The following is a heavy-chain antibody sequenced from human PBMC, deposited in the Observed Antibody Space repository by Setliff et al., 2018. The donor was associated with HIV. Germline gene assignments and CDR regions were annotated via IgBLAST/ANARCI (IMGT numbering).Heavy chain of an antibody. Sequence: SETLSLTCSVSGGSISTYYWSWVRQPPGKGLEWIGYIYYSGSTNYNPSLKSRVTISVDTSKNQFSLKLSSVTAADTAVYYCARGHMLITYYYYYYMDVWGKGTTVTVSS. D-gene: IGHD3-10*02. J-gene: IGHJ6*03. V-gene: IGHV4-59*01. CDR3: ARGHMLITYYYYYYMDV. CDR2: IYYSGST. CDR1: GGSISTYY.